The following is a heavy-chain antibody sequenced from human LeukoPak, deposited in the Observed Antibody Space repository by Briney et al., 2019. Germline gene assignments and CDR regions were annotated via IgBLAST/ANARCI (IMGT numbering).Heavy chain of an antibody. J-gene: IGHJ3*02. V-gene: IGHV3-66*01. CDR2: IYSSGNR. D-gene: IGHD2/OR15-2a*01. CDR3: ARVGSRNFAFDI. CDR1: GFTVTSNF. Sequence: PGESLRLSCAASGFTVTSNFMTWVRQAPGKGPEWVSVIYSSGNRYYADSVKGRVTISRDSSNNTLYLQVNSLRAEDTAVYYCARVGSRNFAFDIWGQGTLVTVSS.